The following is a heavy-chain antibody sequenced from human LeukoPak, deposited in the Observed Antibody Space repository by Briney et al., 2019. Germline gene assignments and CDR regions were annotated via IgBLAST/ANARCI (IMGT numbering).Heavy chain of an antibody. CDR1: GFTFSIYA. Sequence: PGGSLRLSCVASGFTFSIYAMSWVRQAPGKGLEWVSSITSSGETTFYAGSVKGQFTISRDNSKNTTYLQMNSLRAEDTAVYYCARDRPNYYGSNGHYYRRDGDYWGQGTLVTVSS. CDR3: ARDRPNYYGSNGHYYRRDGDY. J-gene: IGHJ4*02. V-gene: IGHV3-23*01. D-gene: IGHD3-22*01. CDR2: ITSSGETT.